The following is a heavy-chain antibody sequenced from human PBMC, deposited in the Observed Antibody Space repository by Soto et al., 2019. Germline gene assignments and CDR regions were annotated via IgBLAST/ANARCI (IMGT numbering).Heavy chain of an antibody. CDR1: GGSISSYY. D-gene: IGHD3-10*01. V-gene: IGHV4-59*01. CDR3: AREVRRGEYYCDY. J-gene: IGHJ4*02. CDR2: IYYSGST. Sequence: QVQLQESGPGLVKPSETLSLTCTVSGGSISSYYWSWIRQPPGKGLEWIGYIYYSGSTNYNPSLKSRVTISVDTSKNQFSLKLSSVTAADTAVYYCAREVRRGEYYCDYWGQGTLVTVSS.